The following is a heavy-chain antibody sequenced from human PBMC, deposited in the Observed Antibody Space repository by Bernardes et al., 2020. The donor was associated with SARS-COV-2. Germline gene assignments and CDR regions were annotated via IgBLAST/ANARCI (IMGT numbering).Heavy chain of an antibody. J-gene: IGHJ4*02. CDR1: GFSLTTTGVG. D-gene: IGHD5-12*01. V-gene: IGHV2-5*01. Sequence: SGPTLVKPTQTLTLTCTISGFSLTTTGVGVGWIRQPPGKALEWLALIYWNDDKRYSPSLRSRVTITKDTSKNQVVLTMTNMDPVDTATYYCAHRPFSGYETDHFDYWGQGTLVTVSS. CDR2: IYWNDDK. CDR3: AHRPFSGYETDHFDY.